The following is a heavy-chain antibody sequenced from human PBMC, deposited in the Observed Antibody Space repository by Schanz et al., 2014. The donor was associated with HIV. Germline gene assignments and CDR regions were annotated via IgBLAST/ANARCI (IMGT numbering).Heavy chain of an antibody. V-gene: IGHV3-33*06. CDR3: AKDRNGYNQPIES. CDR1: GFTFRNYA. D-gene: IGHD5-18*01. CDR2: LWFDGSID. Sequence: VQLVESGGGVVQPGGSLRLSCAASGFTFRNYAMHWVRQVPGKGLEWVAILWFDGSIDYYVDSVRGRFTISRDNSKNTLYLQMNSLRVEDTAMYYCAKDRNGYNQPIESWGHGTLVSVSS. J-gene: IGHJ5*01.